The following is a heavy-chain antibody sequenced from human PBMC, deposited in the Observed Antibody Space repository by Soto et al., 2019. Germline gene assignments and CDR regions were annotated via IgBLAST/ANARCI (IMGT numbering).Heavy chain of an antibody. V-gene: IGHV3-21*01. J-gene: IGHJ3*02. CDR1: GFTFSSYS. CDR2: ISSSSSYI. D-gene: IGHD3-10*01. CDR3: ARDKTTIWFGDSETDAFDI. Sequence: GGSLRLSCAASGFTFSSYSMNWVRQAPGKGLEWVSSISSSSSYIYYADSVKGRFTISRDNAKNSLYLQMNSLRAEDTAVYYCARDKTTIWFGDSETDAFDIWGQGTMVTVSS.